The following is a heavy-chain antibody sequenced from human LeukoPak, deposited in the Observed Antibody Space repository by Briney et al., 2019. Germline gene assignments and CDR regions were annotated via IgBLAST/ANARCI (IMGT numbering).Heavy chain of an antibody. J-gene: IGHJ4*02. CDR1: GGSISSYY. CDR2: IYYSRST. V-gene: IGHV4-59*01. D-gene: IGHD3-10*01. CDR3: ARSGGGPYYYGSGSYSFDY. Sequence: SETLSLTCTVSGGSISSYYWSWIRQPPGKGLEWIGYIYYSRSTNYNPSLKSRVTISVDTSKNQFSLKLSSVTAADTAVYYCARSGGGPYYYGSGSYSFDYWGQGTLVTVSS.